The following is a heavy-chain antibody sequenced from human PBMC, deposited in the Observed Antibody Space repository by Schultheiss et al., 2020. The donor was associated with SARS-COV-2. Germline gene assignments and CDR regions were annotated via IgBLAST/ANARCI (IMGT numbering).Heavy chain of an antibody. Sequence: GESLKISCKGSGYSFTSYWIGWVRQMPGKGLEWMGIIYPGDSDTRYSPSFQGQVTISDDKSISTAYLQWSSLKASDTAMYYCARHPEPGRFGEQGWFDPWGQGTLVTVSS. CDR1: GYSFTSYW. J-gene: IGHJ5*02. CDR2: IYPGDSDT. CDR3: ARHPEPGRFGEQGWFDP. V-gene: IGHV5-51*01. D-gene: IGHD3-10*01.